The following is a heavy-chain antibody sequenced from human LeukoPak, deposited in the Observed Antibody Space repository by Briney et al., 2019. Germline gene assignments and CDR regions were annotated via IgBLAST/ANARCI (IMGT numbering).Heavy chain of an antibody. CDR2: ISRSSIYI. D-gene: IGHD6-19*01. J-gene: IGHJ5*02. V-gene: IGHV3-21*01. CDR1: GFTFSSYS. Sequence: GGCLRLSCAASGFTFSSYSMNWVRQAPGKGLEWVSSISRSSIYIYYADSVMGRFTISRDNAKNSLYLQINSLRAEDTAVYYCARDRSSGWYLTPGFDPWGQGTLVTVPS. CDR3: ARDRSSGWYLTPGFDP.